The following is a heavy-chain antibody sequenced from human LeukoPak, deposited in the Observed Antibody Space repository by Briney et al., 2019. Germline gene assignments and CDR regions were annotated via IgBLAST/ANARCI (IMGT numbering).Heavy chain of an antibody. Sequence: GAAVKVSCKASGYTFTEYYMYLVRQAPGQGLEWMGRINPNSGDTFYAQKFRGRVTMTRDTSISTAYLELSRLRSDDTAVYYCARVMKATVRTSNFYLWGQGTLVTVSS. V-gene: IGHV1-2*06. CDR2: INPNSGDT. D-gene: IGHD4-17*01. J-gene: IGHJ4*02. CDR1: GYTFTEYY. CDR3: ARVMKATVRTSNFYL.